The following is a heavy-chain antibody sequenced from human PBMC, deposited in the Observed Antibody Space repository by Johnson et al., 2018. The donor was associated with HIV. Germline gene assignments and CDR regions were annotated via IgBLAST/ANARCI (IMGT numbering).Heavy chain of an antibody. CDR1: GFTFSSYG. CDR2: IYNDGSRT. J-gene: IGHJ3*01. CDR3: TTDPLFLGYWYHSSP. V-gene: IGHV3-74*03. Sequence: VQLVESGGGVVQPGGSLRLSCAASGFTFSSYGMHWVRQVPGKRPVWVARIYNDGSRTTYADSVRGRFTISRDNAKYTVYLQMNSLKTEDTAVYFCTTDPLFLGYWYHSSPWGQGTMVTVSS. D-gene: IGHD3-22*01.